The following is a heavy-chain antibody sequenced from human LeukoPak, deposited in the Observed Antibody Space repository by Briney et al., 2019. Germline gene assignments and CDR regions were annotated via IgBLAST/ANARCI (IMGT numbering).Heavy chain of an antibody. CDR3: ARDWQWQQLDGDAFDI. D-gene: IGHD6-13*01. Sequence: PGGSLRLSCAASGFTFSGYWMSWVRQAPGKGLEWVANIKQDGSEKYYVDSVKGRFTISRDNAKNSLFLQMNSLRAEDTDVYYCARDWQWQQLDGDAFDIWGQGTMVTVSS. J-gene: IGHJ3*02. V-gene: IGHV3-7*04. CDR1: GFTFSGYW. CDR2: IKQDGSEK.